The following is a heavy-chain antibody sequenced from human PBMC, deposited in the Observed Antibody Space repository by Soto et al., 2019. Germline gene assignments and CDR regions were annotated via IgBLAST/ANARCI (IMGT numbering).Heavy chain of an antibody. D-gene: IGHD2-8*02. CDR3: ARHALEITGAFDI. Sequence: PEDSLRISWKGSGYSFTTSLITWVRQMPGKGLEWMGRIDPSDSYTSYNPSFQGHVTVSTDKSISTAYLQWNSLKASDTAMYYCARHALEITGAFDIWGQGTMVTVSS. CDR1: GYSFTTSL. V-gene: IGHV5-10-1*01. CDR2: IDPSDSYT. J-gene: IGHJ3*02.